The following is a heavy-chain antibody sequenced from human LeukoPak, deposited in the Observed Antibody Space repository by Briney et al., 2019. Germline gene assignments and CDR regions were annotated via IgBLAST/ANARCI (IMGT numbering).Heavy chain of an antibody. D-gene: IGHD6-19*01. V-gene: IGHV1-3*01. CDR1: GYTFTSYA. Sequence: GASVKVSCKASGYTFTSYAMHWVRQAPGQRLEWMGWINAGNGNTKYSQKFQGRVTMTEDTSTDTAYMELSSLRSEDTAVYYCATAGAAVAGYYFDYWGQGTLVTVSS. CDR3: ATAGAAVAGYYFDY. CDR2: INAGNGNT. J-gene: IGHJ4*02.